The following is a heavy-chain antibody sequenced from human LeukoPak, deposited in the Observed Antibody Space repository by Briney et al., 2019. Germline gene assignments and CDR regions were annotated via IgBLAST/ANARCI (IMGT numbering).Heavy chain of an antibody. J-gene: IGHJ3*02. CDR3: AKDYHASLPGAFDI. Sequence: PGRSLRLSCAASGFTFDDYAMHWVRHAPGKGLEWVSGINWNSANINYGDSVKGRFTISRDNAKNSLYLQMNSLRAEDTALYYCAKDYHASLPGAFDIWGQGTMVTVSS. D-gene: IGHD1-14*01. V-gene: IGHV3-9*01. CDR1: GFTFDDYA. CDR2: INWNSANI.